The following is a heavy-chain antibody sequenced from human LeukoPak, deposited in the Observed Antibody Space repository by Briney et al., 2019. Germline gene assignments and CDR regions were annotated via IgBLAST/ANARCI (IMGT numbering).Heavy chain of an antibody. CDR2: IYSSGNT. CDR1: GGSISSNY. J-gene: IGHJ2*01. Sequence: SETLSLTCTVSGGSISSNYWSWIRQPAGKGLEYIGRIYSSGNTNYNPPLTSRVTMSVATSKNQFSLLLHSVTAADTAVYYCARVWLSSGSYWYFDFWGRGTLVIVSS. V-gene: IGHV4-4*07. CDR3: ARVWLSSGSYWYFDF. D-gene: IGHD3-22*01.